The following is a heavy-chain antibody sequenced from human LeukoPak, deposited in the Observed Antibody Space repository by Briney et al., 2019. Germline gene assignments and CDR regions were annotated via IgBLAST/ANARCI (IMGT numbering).Heavy chain of an antibody. CDR2: IIPIFGTA. D-gene: IGHD3-10*01. Sequence: ASVKVSCKASGYTFTSYAISWVRQAPGQGLEWMGGIIPIFGTANYAQKFQGRVTITADESTSTAYMELSSLRSEDTAVYYCATLWFGELWGFDYWGQGTLVTVSS. CDR1: GYTFTSYA. V-gene: IGHV1-69*13. CDR3: ATLWFGELWGFDY. J-gene: IGHJ4*02.